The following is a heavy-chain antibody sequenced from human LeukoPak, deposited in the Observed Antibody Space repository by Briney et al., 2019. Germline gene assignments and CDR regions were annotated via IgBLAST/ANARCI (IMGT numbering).Heavy chain of an antibody. CDR1: EFTVSNNY. Sequence: GGSLRLSCAASEFTVSNNYMSWVRQAPGKGLEWVSVLYSGGRAYYTDSVNGRFTISRDNSKNTLYLQMNSLRAEDTAVYYCAEGGGDGYTLGYYFDYWGQGTLVTVSS. CDR2: LYSGGRA. V-gene: IGHV3-66*01. CDR3: AEGGGDGYTLGYYFDY. D-gene: IGHD5-24*01. J-gene: IGHJ4*02.